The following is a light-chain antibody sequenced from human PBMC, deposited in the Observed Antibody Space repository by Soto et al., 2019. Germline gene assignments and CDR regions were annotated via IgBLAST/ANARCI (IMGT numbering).Light chain of an antibody. Sequence: EIVLTQSPGTLSLSPGERATLSCRASQSVTSTYLVWYQQKPGQAPSLLIYGASSRATGIPDRFSGSGSGTDFTLTISRLEPEDFAVYYCQQYVSPPITFGQGTRLEIK. J-gene: IGKJ5*01. CDR3: QQYVSPPIT. CDR1: QSVTSTY. V-gene: IGKV3-20*01. CDR2: GAS.